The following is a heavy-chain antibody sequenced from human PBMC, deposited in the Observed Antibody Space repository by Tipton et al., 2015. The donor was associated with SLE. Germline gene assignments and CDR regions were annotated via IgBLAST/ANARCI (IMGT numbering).Heavy chain of an antibody. V-gene: IGHV4-39*07. Sequence: PGLVKPSETLSLTCSVSGDSITSGSYYWGWIRQPPGKGLEWIGNMYFSGSTYYSPSLKSRVTISVDTSRNQFSLQVSSVTAADTAVYYCVRLRSKVLIDYWGQGTLVTVSS. J-gene: IGHJ4*02. CDR1: GDSITSGSYY. CDR3: VRLRSKVLIDY. CDR2: MYFSGST. D-gene: IGHD2-8*01.